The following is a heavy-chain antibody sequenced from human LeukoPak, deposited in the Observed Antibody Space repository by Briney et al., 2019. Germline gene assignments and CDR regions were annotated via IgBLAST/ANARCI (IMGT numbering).Heavy chain of an antibody. Sequence: SETLSLTCSVSGYSISSDYYWGWIRQPPGKGLEWIGSIYHSGSTYYKPSLKSRVTILVDSSKNHFSLKVRSVTAADTAVYYCARSWYSSSGGLDYWGQGTLVTVSS. V-gene: IGHV4-38-2*02. CDR3: ARSWYSSSGGLDY. D-gene: IGHD6-13*01. J-gene: IGHJ4*02. CDR1: GYSISSDYY. CDR2: IYHSGST.